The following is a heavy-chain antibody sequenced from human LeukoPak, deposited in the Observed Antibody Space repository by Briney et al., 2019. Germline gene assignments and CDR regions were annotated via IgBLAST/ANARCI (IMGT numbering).Heavy chain of an antibody. D-gene: IGHD2-8*01. CDR2: MNPNSGNT. J-gene: IGHJ5*02. CDR1: GYTFTSYD. CDR3: ARGRILYSTPRLFDP. V-gene: IGHV1-8*01. Sequence: ASVKVSCKASGYTFTSYDINWVRQATGQGLEWMGWMNPNSGNTGYAQKFQGRVTTTRNTSISTAYMELSSLRSEDTAVYYCARGRILYSTPRLFDPWGQGTLVTVSS.